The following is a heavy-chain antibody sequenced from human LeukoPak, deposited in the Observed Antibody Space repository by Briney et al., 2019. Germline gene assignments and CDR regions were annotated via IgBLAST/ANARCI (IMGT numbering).Heavy chain of an antibody. CDR3: ARRGYGDAFDT. J-gene: IGHJ3*02. Sequence: ASVKVSCKASGYTLTNYDMNWVRQAPGQGLEWMGWINTNTGNPTYAQGFTGRFVFSLDTSVSTAYLQISSLKAEDTAVYYCARRGYGDAFDTWGQGTMVTVSS. D-gene: IGHD1-1*01. CDR2: INTNTGNP. V-gene: IGHV7-4-1*02. CDR1: GYTLTNYD.